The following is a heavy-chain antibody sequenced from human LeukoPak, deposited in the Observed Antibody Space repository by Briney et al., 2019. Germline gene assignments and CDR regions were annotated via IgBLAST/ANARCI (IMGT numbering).Heavy chain of an antibody. J-gene: IGHJ6*03. CDR2: INPNSGGT. D-gene: IGHD3-9*01. CDR1: GYTFTSYA. CDR3: VSSLHYDILTGYHPESYYYYYMDV. V-gene: IGHV1-2*02. Sequence: ASVKVSCKASGYTFTSYAMNWVRQAPGQGLEWMGWINPNSGGTNYAQKFQGRVTMTRDTSISTAYMELSRLRSDDTAVYYCVSSLHYDILTGYHPESYYYYYMDVWGKGTTVTVSS.